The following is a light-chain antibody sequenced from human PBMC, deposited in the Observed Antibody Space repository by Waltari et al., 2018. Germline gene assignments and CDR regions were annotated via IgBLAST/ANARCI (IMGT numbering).Light chain of an antibody. CDR2: GAS. V-gene: IGKV3-20*01. CDR1: QSVSSSY. J-gene: IGKJ1*01. Sequence: EIVLTQSPGTLSLSPGERATLSCRASQSVSSSYLAWYQQKPGTAPRLLIYGASSRATGIPDRFSGSGSGTDFTLTISRLEPEDFAVYYCQQYGSSLWTFGQGTKVEIK. CDR3: QQYGSSLWT.